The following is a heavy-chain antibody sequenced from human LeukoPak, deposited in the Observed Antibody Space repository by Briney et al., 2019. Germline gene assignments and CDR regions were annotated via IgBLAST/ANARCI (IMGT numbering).Heavy chain of an antibody. CDR3: ARDTVGITMVRGGNNWFDP. CDR1: GYTFTGYY. CDR2: IIPILGIA. V-gene: IGHV1-69*04. J-gene: IGHJ5*02. D-gene: IGHD3-10*01. Sequence: SVKVSCKASGYTFTGYYMHWVRQAPGQGLEWMGRIIPILGIANYAQKFQGRVTITADKSTSTAYMELSSLRSEDTAVYYCARDTVGITMVRGGNNWFDPWGQGTLVTVSS.